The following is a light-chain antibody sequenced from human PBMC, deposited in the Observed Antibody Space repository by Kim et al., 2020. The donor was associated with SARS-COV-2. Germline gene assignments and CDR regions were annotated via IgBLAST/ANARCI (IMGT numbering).Light chain of an antibody. V-gene: IGLV3-27*01. CDR3: YSAADNIWV. CDR2: EDT. CDR1: LVATKY. J-gene: IGLJ3*02. Sequence: SVAPGQTATITCSGNLVATKYARWFQQKPGQAPMLILYEDTERPPGIPERFSGSHSGTTVTLTIRGARVEDEADYYCYSAADNIWVFGGGTRLTVL.